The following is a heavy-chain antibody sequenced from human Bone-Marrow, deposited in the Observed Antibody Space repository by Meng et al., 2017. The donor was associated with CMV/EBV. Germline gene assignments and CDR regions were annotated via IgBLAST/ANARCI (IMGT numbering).Heavy chain of an antibody. D-gene: IGHD1-1*01. Sequence: GESLKISCAASGFTFSSYAMHWVRQAPGKGLEWVAVISYDGSNKYYADSVKGRFTISRDNSKNTLYLQMNSLRAEDTAVYYWARDPVRWNDDLSFDYGGQGTRVTFYS. CDR2: ISYDGSNK. J-gene: IGHJ4*02. CDR1: GFTFSSYA. CDR3: ARDPVRWNDDLSFDY. V-gene: IGHV3-30-3*01.